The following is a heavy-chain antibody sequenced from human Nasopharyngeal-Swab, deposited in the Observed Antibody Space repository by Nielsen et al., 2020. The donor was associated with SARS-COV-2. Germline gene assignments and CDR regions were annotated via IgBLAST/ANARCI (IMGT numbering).Heavy chain of an antibody. Sequence: WIRQPPGKGLEWIGRIYYSGSTYYNPSLKRRVTISVDTSKNQFSLKLSSVTAADTAVYYCARERGRGGIWNYYYYYMDVWGKGTTVTVSS. D-gene: IGHD3-10*01. CDR3: ARERGRGGIWNYYYYYMDV. CDR2: IYYSGST. V-gene: IGHV4-39*07. J-gene: IGHJ6*03.